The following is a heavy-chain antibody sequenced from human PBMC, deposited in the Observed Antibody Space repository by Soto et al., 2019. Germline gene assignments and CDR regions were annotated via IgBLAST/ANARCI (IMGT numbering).Heavy chain of an antibody. J-gene: IGHJ4*02. CDR3: ARSITGDYFDY. V-gene: IGHV4-59*08. D-gene: IGHD3-10*01. Sequence: SETLSLTCTVSGGSISSYYWSWIRQPPGKGLEWIGYIYYSGSTNYNPSLKSRVTISVDTSKNQFSLKLSSVTAADTAVYYCARSITGDYFDYWGQGTLVTVSS. CDR2: IYYSGST. CDR1: GGSISSYY.